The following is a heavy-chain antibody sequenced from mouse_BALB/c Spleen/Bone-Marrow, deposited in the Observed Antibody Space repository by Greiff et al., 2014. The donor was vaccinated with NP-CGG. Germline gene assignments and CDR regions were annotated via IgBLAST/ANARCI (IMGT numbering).Heavy chain of an antibody. Sequence: QVQLQQSGAELARPGASVWMSCKASGYTFTSYPMNWVKQRPGQGLEWIGYINPSSGYTNYNQKFKDKATLTADKSSSTAYMQLSSLTSEDSAVYYCTRGAAYYFDYWSQGTTLTVSS. CDR3: TRGAAYYFDY. CDR1: GYTFTSYP. V-gene: IGHV1-4*01. J-gene: IGHJ2*01. CDR2: INPSSGYT.